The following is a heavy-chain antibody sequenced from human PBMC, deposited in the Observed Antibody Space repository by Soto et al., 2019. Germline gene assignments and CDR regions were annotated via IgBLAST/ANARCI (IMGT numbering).Heavy chain of an antibody. V-gene: IGHV4-59*01. D-gene: IGHD2-21*02. CDR3: ARDLWGYCGTDCYPLDV. Sequence: QVRLQESGPGLVKPSETLSLTCTVSGGSISRYYWSWIRQPPGKGLEWIGYLYNSGSTIYNPSLKARVTIAGDXSXNXLSLKLSSVTAADTAVYSCARDLWGYCGTDCYPLDVWGQGTTVTVSS. J-gene: IGHJ6*02. CDR2: LYNSGST. CDR1: GGSISRYY.